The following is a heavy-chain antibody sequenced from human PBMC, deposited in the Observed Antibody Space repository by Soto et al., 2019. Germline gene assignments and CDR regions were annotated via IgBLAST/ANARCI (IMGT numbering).Heavy chain of an antibody. D-gene: IGHD4-17*01. CDR2: VDPNGGGS. Sequence: GASVKVSCKASGYSFTDYKLHWVRQAPGQGLEWMGWVDPNGGGSNSAQKSQGSVTMTWDTSITTAYLDLTRLTTNDTATYFCATWVDYGDFEGFDFWGQGTLVTVSS. V-gene: IGHV1-2*04. CDR1: GYSFTDYK. CDR3: ATWVDYGDFEGFDF. J-gene: IGHJ4*02.